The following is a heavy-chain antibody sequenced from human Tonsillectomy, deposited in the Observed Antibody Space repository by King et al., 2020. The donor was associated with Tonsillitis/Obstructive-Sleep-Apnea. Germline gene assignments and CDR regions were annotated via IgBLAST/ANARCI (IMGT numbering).Heavy chain of an antibody. CDR2: IYPADSDT. D-gene: IGHD4-11*01. Sequence: VKLVQSGAEVKKPGESLKLSCKGSGYNFTSYWIVWVRQMPGKGLEWMGIIYPADSDTRYSPSFQGQVTISADKSINTAYLQWSSLKASDTAIYYCARRGLRDYSNWFDPWGQGTLVTVSS. CDR3: ARRGLRDYSNWFDP. V-gene: IGHV5-51*01. CDR1: GYNFTSYW. J-gene: IGHJ5*02.